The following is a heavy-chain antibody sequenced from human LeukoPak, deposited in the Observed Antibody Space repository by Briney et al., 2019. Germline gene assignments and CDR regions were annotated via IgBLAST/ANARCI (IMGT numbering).Heavy chain of an antibody. Sequence: GRSLRLSCAASGFTFSSYWMTWVRQAPGKGLEWVANINQDGSETYYVDSVKGRFTISRDNAESSLYLQMNSLRAEDTAMYYCARGALLKYQLAIDYWGLGTLVTVSS. CDR1: GFTFSSYW. J-gene: IGHJ4*02. V-gene: IGHV3-7*05. D-gene: IGHD2-2*01. CDR3: ARGALLKYQLAIDY. CDR2: INQDGSET.